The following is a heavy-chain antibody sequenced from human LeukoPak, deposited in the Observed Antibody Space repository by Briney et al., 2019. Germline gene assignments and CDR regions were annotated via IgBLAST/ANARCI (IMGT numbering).Heavy chain of an antibody. CDR1: GYTFTSYG. CDR2: ISAYNGNT. CDR3: ARDPECSGGSCYSYYYYGMDV. D-gene: IGHD2-15*01. J-gene: IGHJ6*02. Sequence: ASVKVSCKASGYTFTSYGISWVRQAPGQGLEWMGWISAYNGNTNYAQKLQGRVTMTTDTSTSTAYMELSRLRSDDTAVYYCARDPECSGGSCYSYYYYGMDVWGQGTTVTVSS. V-gene: IGHV1-18*01.